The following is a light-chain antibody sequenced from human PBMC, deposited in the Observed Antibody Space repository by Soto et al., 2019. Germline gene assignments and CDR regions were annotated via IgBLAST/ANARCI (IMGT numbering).Light chain of an antibody. J-gene: IGKJ4*01. CDR2: GAS. V-gene: IGKV3-20*01. Sequence: EIVLTQSPGTLSLSPGERATLSCRASQSVSSSYLAWYQQKPGQAPMLLIYGASSMATGIPDRFSGSGSGTDFTLTISRLEPEDFAVYYCQQYGSSPLTFGGGTKVEIK. CDR1: QSVSSSY. CDR3: QQYGSSPLT.